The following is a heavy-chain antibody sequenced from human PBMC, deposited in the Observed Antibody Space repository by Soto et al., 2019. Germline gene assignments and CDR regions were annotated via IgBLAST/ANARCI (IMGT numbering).Heavy chain of an antibody. J-gene: IGHJ3*02. CDR3: ARGRDHGFDI. CDR1: GFTFSSSA. Sequence: EVRLVESGGGLVQPGGSLRLSCAASGFTFSSSAMNWVRQAPGKGPEWISYIPGSSSPIFQADSVKGRFTISRDNAKNSVYLQMNSLRDEDTALYYFARGRDHGFDIWGQGTMVTVSS. V-gene: IGHV3-48*02. CDR2: IPGSSSPI.